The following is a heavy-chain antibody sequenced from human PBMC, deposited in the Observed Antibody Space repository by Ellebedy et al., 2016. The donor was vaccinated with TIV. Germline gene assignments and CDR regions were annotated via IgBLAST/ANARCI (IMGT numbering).Heavy chain of an antibody. J-gene: IGHJ4*02. D-gene: IGHD2-15*01. CDR1: GYSFTNYW. CDR3: ARHGEYCSRGICYSDY. Sequence: GESLKISCKSSGYSFTNYWIGWVRQMPGKGLEWMGIIYPGDSDTRYSPSFQGQVTISADKSISTAYLQWSSLRPSDTAMYYCARHGEYCSRGICYSDYWGQGNLVTVSS. CDR2: IYPGDSDT. V-gene: IGHV5-51*01.